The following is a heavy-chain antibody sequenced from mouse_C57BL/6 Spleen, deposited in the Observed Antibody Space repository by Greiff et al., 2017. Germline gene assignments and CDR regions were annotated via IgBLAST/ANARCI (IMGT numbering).Heavy chain of an antibody. Sequence: EVKLQESGPGLVKPSQSLSLTCSVTGYSITSGYYWNWIRQFPGNKLEWMGYISYDGSNNYNPSLKNRISITRDTSKNQFFLKLNSVTTEDTATYYRAQGGGYGSGIDYWGQGTTLTVSS. J-gene: IGHJ2*01. CDR3: AQGGGYGSGIDY. V-gene: IGHV3-6*01. CDR1: GYSITSGYY. D-gene: IGHD1-1*01. CDR2: ISYDGSN.